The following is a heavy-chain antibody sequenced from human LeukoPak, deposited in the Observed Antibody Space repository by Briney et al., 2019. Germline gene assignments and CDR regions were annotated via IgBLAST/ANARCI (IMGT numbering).Heavy chain of an antibody. CDR1: GFTFSTYA. V-gene: IGHV3-23*01. J-gene: IGHJ3*02. CDR2: ISGRDGYT. D-gene: IGHD5-18*01. Sequence: PGGSLRLSCAASGFTFSTYAMSWVRQAPGKGLEWVSIISGRDGYTHYADAVKGRSTIPRDNSKNTLYLQMNSLRAEDTAVYYCAKDQLTGGYNYGYGTFDILGQGTMVTVSS. CDR3: AKDQLTGGYNYGYGTFDI.